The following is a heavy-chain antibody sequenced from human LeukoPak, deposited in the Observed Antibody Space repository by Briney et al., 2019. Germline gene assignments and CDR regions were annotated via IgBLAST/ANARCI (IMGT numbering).Heavy chain of an antibody. CDR1: GFTVSSNY. CDR3: ARAFTGDSSGYYTYYFDY. V-gene: IGHV3-53*01. Sequence: PGGSLRLSCAASGFTVSSNYMSWVRQAPGKGLEWVSVIYSGGSTYYADSVKGRFTISRDNSKNTLYLQMNSLRAEDTAVYYCARAFTGDSSGYYTYYFDYWGQGTLVTVSS. D-gene: IGHD3-22*01. CDR2: IYSGGST. J-gene: IGHJ4*02.